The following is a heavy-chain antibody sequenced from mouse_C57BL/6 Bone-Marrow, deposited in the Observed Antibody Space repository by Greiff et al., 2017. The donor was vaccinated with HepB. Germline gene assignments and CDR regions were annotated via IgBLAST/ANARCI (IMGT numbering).Heavy chain of an antibody. Sequence: DVKLVESGGGLVKPGGSLKLSCAASGFTFSSYAMSWVRQTPEKRLEWVATISDGGSYTYYPDNVKGRFTISRDNANNNLYLQMSHLKSEDTAMYYCARRGIYYYGSSPYYFDYWGQGTTLTVSS. D-gene: IGHD1-1*01. V-gene: IGHV5-4*03. CDR3: ARRGIYYYGSSPYYFDY. CDR1: GFTFSSYA. J-gene: IGHJ2*01. CDR2: ISDGGSYT.